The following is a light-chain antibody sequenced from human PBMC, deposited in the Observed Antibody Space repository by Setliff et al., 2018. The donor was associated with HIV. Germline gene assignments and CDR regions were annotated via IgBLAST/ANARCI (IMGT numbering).Light chain of an antibody. J-gene: IGLJ1*01. CDR2: EVR. Sequence: ALTQPASMSGSPGQSITISCTGTSSDVGGYSLVSWYQQHPGKAPKLIIYEVRNRPSGVSNRFSGSKSGNTASLTISGLQAEDEADYYCSSYAITNTLPFGTGTKVTVL. CDR1: SSDVGGYSL. CDR3: SSYAITNTLP. V-gene: IGLV2-14*03.